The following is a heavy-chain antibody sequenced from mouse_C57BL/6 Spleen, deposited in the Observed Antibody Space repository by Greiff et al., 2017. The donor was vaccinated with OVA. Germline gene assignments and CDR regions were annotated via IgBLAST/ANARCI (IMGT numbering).Heavy chain of an antibody. Sequence: EVKLMESGGGLVKPGGSLKLSCAASGFTFSSYAMSWVRQTPEKRLEWVATISDGGSYTYYPDNVKGRFTISRDNAKNNLYLQMSHLKSEDTAMYYCARDDDYENFDYWGQGTTLTVSS. V-gene: IGHV5-4*01. J-gene: IGHJ2*01. D-gene: IGHD2-4*01. CDR2: ISDGGSYT. CDR3: ARDDDYENFDY. CDR1: GFTFSSYA.